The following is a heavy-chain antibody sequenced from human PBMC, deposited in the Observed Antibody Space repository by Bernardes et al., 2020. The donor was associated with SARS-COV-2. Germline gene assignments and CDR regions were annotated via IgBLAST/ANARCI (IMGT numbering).Heavy chain of an antibody. CDR2: ISSSGSTI. V-gene: IGHV3-11*01. CDR3: ARVNDILTGYYKTKYYYYGMDV. D-gene: IGHD3-9*01. J-gene: IGHJ6*02. CDR1: GFTFSDYY. Sequence: GGSLRLSCAASGFTFSDYYMSWIRQAPGKGLEWVSYISSSGSTIYYADSVKGRFTISRDNAKNSLYLQMNSLRAEDTAVYYCARVNDILTGYYKTKYYYYGMDVWGQGTTVTVSS.